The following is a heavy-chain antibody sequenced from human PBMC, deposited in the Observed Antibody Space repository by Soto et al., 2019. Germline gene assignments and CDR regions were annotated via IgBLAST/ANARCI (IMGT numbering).Heavy chain of an antibody. J-gene: IGHJ6*02. V-gene: IGHV1-2*02. CDR2: INANSGGT. D-gene: IGHD5-18*01. CDR3: ARDWVDTAIQGHYYYYDGMDV. CDR1: GYTFTGYY. Sequence: ASGKVSCKASGYTFTGYYMHWVRQAPGQGLEWMGWINANSGGTNYAQKFQGRVTMTRDTSISTAYMELSRLRSDDTAVYYCARDWVDTAIQGHYYYYDGMDVWGQWTTVTVSS.